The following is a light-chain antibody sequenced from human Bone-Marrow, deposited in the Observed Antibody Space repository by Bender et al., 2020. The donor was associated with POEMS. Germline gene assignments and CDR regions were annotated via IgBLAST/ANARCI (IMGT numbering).Light chain of an antibody. CDR3: QVWDITSEHVV. J-gene: IGLJ2*01. CDR2: NDV. V-gene: IGLV3-21*02. CDR1: NIGFKS. Sequence: SYVLTQPPSVSVAPGQTARITCEGDNIGFKSVHWYQQKPGQAPVLVVYNDVDRPSGMPERFSGSKSGNMGTLTIRGVEPGDEADYYCQVWDITSEHVVFGGGTKLTVL.